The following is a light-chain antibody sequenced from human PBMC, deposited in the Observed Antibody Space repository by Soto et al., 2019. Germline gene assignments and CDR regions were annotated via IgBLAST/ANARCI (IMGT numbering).Light chain of an antibody. Sequence: DIQMTQSPSTLSGSVGYRFTITCRASQTISSWLAWYQQKPGKAPKLLIYAASSLETGVPSRFSGSGSGTDFTFTISSLQPEDIATYYCQQYDNLPTFGQGTRREIK. CDR1: QTISSW. CDR2: AAS. CDR3: QQYDNLPT. V-gene: IGKV1-33*01. J-gene: IGKJ5*01.